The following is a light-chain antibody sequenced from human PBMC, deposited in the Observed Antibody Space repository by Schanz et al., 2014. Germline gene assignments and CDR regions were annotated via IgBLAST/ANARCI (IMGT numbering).Light chain of an antibody. CDR3: NKYYSTPPLT. CDR1: QSVLYSSNNKNY. Sequence: DIVMTQSPDSLAVSLGERATINCKSSQSVLYSSNNKNYLAWYQQKPGQPPKLLIYWASTRESGVPDRFSGSGSGTDFTLTIRSLKAEDVAVYYGNKYYSTPPLTFGGGTKVEI. J-gene: IGKJ4*01. CDR2: WAS. V-gene: IGKV4-1*01.